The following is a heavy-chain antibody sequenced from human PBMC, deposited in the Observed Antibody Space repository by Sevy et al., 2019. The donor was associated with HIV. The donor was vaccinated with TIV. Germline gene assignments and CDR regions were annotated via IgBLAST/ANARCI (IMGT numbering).Heavy chain of an antibody. CDR3: ARGIVGVTIERALDI. CDR2: IYYSGST. CDR1: GGSISNYY. J-gene: IGHJ3*02. Sequence: SETLSLTCTVSGGSISNYYWSWIRQPPGRGLEWIGYIYYSGSTTYSPSFKSRATISLDTSKNQFYLNLRSVTAADTAIYYCARGIVGVTIERALDIWGRGTMVTVSS. D-gene: IGHD1-26*01. V-gene: IGHV4-59*01.